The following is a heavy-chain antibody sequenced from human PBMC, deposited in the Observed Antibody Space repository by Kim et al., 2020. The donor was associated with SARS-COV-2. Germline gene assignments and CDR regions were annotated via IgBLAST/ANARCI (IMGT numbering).Heavy chain of an antibody. V-gene: IGHV4-39*01. CDR2: IYYSGST. D-gene: IGHD6-13*01. CDR3: ARHVLYGYSSSWSKAEYFQH. J-gene: IGHJ1*01. CDR1: GGSISSSSYY. Sequence: SETLSLTCTVSGGSISSSSYYWGWIRQPPGKGLEWIGSIYYSGSTYYNPSLKSRVTISVDTSKNQFSLKLSSVTAADTAVYYCARHVLYGYSSSWSKAEYFQHWGQGSLGTVSS.